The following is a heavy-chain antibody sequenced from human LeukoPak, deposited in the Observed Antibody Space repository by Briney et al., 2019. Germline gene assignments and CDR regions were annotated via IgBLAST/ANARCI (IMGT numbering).Heavy chain of an antibody. D-gene: IGHD2-2*01. CDR3: ARGGPLRYCSSTSCWQPFDP. Sequence: ASVKVSCKASGYTFTGYYIHWVRQAPGQGLEWMGWINPNSGGTNYAQKFQGRVTMTRDTSISTAYMELSRLRSDDTAVYYCARGGPLRYCSSTSCWQPFDPWGQGTLVTVSS. CDR2: INPNSGGT. V-gene: IGHV1-2*02. J-gene: IGHJ5*02. CDR1: GYTFTGYY.